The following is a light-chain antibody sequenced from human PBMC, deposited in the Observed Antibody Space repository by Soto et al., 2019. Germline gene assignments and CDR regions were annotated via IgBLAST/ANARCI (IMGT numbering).Light chain of an antibody. J-gene: IGLJ3*02. V-gene: IGLV2-23*01. CDR1: SSDVGGYNL. CDR2: EGS. CDR3: CSYAGSSTWV. Sequence: QSALTQPASVSGSPGQSITISCTGTSSDVGGYNLVSWYQQHPGKAPKLLIYEGSKRPSGVSNRFSGSKSGNTASLTISGLPAEDEADYYCCSYAGSSTWVFGGGTKVTVL.